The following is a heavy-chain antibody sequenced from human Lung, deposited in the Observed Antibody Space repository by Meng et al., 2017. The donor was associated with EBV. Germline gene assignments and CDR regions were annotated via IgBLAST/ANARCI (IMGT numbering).Heavy chain of an antibody. D-gene: IGHD3-16*02. CDR2: IIPSFATT. CDR1: GGSFSSYA. Sequence: QVQLVQSGAEVKKPGSSVKISCKTSGGSFSSYAISWVRQAPGQGLEWVGGIIPSFATTHYAQKFQGRVTITADESTTTAYMEVSSLRPEDTAVYYCARAQYDYIWGSYRNWFDPWGQGTLVTVAS. V-gene: IGHV1-69*01. J-gene: IGHJ5*02. CDR3: ARAQYDYIWGSYRNWFDP.